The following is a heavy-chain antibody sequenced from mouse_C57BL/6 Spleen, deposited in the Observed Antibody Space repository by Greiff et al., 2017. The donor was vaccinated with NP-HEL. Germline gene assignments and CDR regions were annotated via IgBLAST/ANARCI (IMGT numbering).Heavy chain of an antibody. J-gene: IGHJ4*01. CDR3: ATQTGNYAMDY. CDR1: GFTFSSYA. V-gene: IGHV5-4*03. CDR2: ISDGGSYT. D-gene: IGHD4-1*01. Sequence: EVKLMESGGGLVKPGGSLKLSCAASGFTFSSYAMSWVRQTPEKRLEWVATISDGGSYTYYPDNVKGRFTISRDNAKNNLYLQMSHLKSEDTAMYYCATQTGNYAMDYWGQGTSVTVSS.